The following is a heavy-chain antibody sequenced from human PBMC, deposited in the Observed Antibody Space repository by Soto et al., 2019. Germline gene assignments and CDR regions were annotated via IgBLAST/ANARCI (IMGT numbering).Heavy chain of an antibody. V-gene: IGHV4-59*08. D-gene: IGHD3-9*01. J-gene: IGHJ6*03. CDR3: ASSSVLRYFDWLLFEGAYYMDV. CDR1: GGSISSYY. Sequence: SETLSLTCTVSGGSISSYYWSWIRQPPGKGLEWIGYIYYSGSTNYNPSLKSRVTISVDTSKNQFSLKLSSVTAADTAVYYCASSSVLRYFDWLLFEGAYYMDVWGKGTTVTVSS. CDR2: IYYSGST.